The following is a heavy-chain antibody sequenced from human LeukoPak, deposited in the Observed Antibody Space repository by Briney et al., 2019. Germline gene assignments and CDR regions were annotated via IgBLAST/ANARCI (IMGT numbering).Heavy chain of an antibody. V-gene: IGHV1-69*04. Sequence: SVKVSCKASGGTFSSYAISWVRRAPGQGLEWMGRIIPILGIANYAQKFQGRVTITADKSTSTAYMELSSLRSEDTAVYYCARGSGLYTGFDYWGQGTLVTVSS. CDR3: ARGSGLYTGFDY. CDR1: GGTFSSYA. J-gene: IGHJ4*02. D-gene: IGHD5-18*01. CDR2: IIPILGIA.